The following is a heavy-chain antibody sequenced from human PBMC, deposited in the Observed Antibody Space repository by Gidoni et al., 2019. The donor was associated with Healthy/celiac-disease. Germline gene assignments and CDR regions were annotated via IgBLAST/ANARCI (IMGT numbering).Heavy chain of an antibody. CDR3: ARGALLTY. J-gene: IGHJ4*02. V-gene: IGHV4-34*01. Sequence: QVQLHQCGAGLLTPSDTLSLTCAVYGGSFSGYYWSWSRQPPGKGLEWIGEINHSGSTNYNPSLKSRVTISVDTSKNQFSLKLSSVTAADTAVYYCARGALLTYWGQGTLVTVSS. CDR1: GGSFSGYY. CDR2: INHSGST.